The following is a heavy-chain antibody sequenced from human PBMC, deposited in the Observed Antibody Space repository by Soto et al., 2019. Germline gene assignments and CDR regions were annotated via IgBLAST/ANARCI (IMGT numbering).Heavy chain of an antibody. J-gene: IGHJ4*02. Sequence: QVQLVQSGAEVREPGASVNVACKASGYSFTGLDLNWVRQTTGQGLEWMGWMQPSSGRTGYAQKFQGRVTMTRDTSINTAYMELSSLTSDDTAFYYCARGVTAGVDYWGQGTLVTVSS. CDR3: ARGVTAGVDY. V-gene: IGHV1-8*01. D-gene: IGHD1-26*01. CDR2: MQPSSGRT. CDR1: GYSFTGLD.